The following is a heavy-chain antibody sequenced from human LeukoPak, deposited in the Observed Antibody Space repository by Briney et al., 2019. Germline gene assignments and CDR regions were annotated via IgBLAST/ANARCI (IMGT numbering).Heavy chain of an antibody. V-gene: IGHV3-21*01. Sequence: PGGPLRLSCAASGITFNNYGLNWVRQAPGKGLEWVSFISSSSSYIYYADSVKGRFTISRDNAKSSLHLQMNSLRAEDTAVYYCTRDPSEASHPYYFDYWGQGILVTVSS. CDR2: ISSSSSYI. J-gene: IGHJ4*02. CDR1: GITFNNYG. CDR3: TRDPSEASHPYYFDY. D-gene: IGHD6-25*01.